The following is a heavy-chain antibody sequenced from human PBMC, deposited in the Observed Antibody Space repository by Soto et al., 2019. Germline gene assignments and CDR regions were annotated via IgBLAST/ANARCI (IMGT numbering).Heavy chain of an antibody. CDR2: ISSSSSYI. D-gene: IGHD4-4*01. V-gene: IGHV3-21*01. J-gene: IGHJ6*02. Sequence: PGGSLRLSCAASGFTFSSYSMNWVRQAPGKGLEWVSSISSSSSYIYYADSVKGRFTISRDNAKNSLYLQMNSLRAEDTAVYYYARDLGNLYYYYGMDVWGQGTTVTVSS. CDR3: ARDLGNLYYYYGMDV. CDR1: GFTFSSYS.